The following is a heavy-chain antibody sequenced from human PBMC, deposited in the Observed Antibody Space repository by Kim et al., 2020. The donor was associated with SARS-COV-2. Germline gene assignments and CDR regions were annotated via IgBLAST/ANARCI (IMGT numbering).Heavy chain of an antibody. Sequence: SETLSLTCTVSGGSISSSSYYWGWIRQPPGKGLEWIGSIYYSGSTYYNPSLKSRVTISVDTSKNQFSLKLSSVTAADTAVYYCASQVVTYASPVQHWGQGTLVTVSS. J-gene: IGHJ1*01. CDR3: ASQVVTYASPVQH. CDR1: GGSISSSSYY. D-gene: IGHD3-16*01. V-gene: IGHV4-39*01. CDR2: IYYSGST.